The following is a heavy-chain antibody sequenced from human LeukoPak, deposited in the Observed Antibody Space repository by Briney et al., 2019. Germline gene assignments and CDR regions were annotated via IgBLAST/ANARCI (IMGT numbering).Heavy chain of an antibody. Sequence: SETLSHTRIVSVGSLSHYYWGWIRQPPGRGLERIGHIYYTGSTNYNPSLQRRATISVQTTKHQSSLEPSSVTAAHRAGYYCAKEGLYSLNWDSWGERALVTVSS. CDR3: AKEGLYSLNWDS. D-gene: IGHD1-7*01. V-gene: IGHV4-59*12. J-gene: IGHJ4*02. CDR1: VGSLSHYY. CDR2: IYYTGST.